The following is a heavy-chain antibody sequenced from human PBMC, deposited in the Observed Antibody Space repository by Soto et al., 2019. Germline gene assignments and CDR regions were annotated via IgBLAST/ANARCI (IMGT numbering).Heavy chain of an antibody. J-gene: IGHJ2*01. CDR2: IIPIFGTA. CDR3: ARASECISTSCRETRYFDL. Sequence: QVQLVQSGAEVKKPGSSVKVSCKASGGTFSSYAISWVRQAPGQGLEWMGGIIPIFGTANYAQKFQGRVTITADEATSTAYMELSSLRSEDTAVYYCARASECISTSCRETRYFDLWGRGTLVTVSS. D-gene: IGHD2-2*01. V-gene: IGHV1-69*12. CDR1: GGTFSSYA.